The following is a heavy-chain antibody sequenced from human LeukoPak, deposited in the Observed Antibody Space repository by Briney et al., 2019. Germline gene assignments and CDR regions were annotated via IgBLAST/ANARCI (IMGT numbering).Heavy chain of an antibody. CDR3: ARDPYYDSSGYYSKMSDY. D-gene: IGHD3-22*01. CDR2: IKQDGSEK. Sequence: PSETLSLTCAVYGGSFSGYYWSWVRQAPGKGLEWVANIKQDGSEKYYVDSVKGRFTISRDNAKNSLYLQMNSLRAEDTAVYYCARDPYYDSSGYYSKMSDYWGQGTLVTVSS. CDR1: GGSFSGYY. V-gene: IGHV3-7*01. J-gene: IGHJ4*02.